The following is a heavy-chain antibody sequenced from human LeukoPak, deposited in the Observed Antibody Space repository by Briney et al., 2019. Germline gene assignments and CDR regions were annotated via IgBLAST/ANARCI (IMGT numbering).Heavy chain of an antibody. J-gene: IGHJ4*02. CDR1: GFTFSSYG. D-gene: IGHD1-14*01. V-gene: IGHV3-30*18. Sequence: GRSLRLSCAASGFTFSSYGMHWVRQAPGKGLEWVAVISYDGSNKYYADSVKGRFTISRDNSKNTLYLQMNSLRVEDTAVYYCAKLREPFDYWGQGTLVTVSS. CDR3: AKLREPFDY. CDR2: ISYDGSNK.